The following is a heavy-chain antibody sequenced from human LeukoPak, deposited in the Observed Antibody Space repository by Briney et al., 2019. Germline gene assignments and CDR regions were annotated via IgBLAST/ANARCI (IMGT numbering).Heavy chain of an antibody. J-gene: IGHJ4*02. D-gene: IGHD2-15*01. CDR1: GGSISSYS. Sequence: TSETLSLTCTVSGGSISSYSWSWIRQPPGKGLEWIGYIYYSGSTNYNPSLKSRVTISVDMSKNQFSLKLSSVTAADTAVYYCATHPPKVSTGGSCTDYWGQGTLVTVSS. CDR3: ATHPPKVSTGGSCTDY. CDR2: IYYSGST. V-gene: IGHV4-59*01.